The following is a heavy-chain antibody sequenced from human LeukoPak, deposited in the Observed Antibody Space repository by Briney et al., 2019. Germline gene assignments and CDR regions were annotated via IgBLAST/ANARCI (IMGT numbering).Heavy chain of an antibody. CDR3: ARDQDSSGWYSSWFDP. CDR1: GYTFTSYG. V-gene: IGHV1-18*01. J-gene: IGHJ5*02. D-gene: IGHD6-19*01. Sequence: ASVKVSWKASGYTFTSYGISWVRQAPGQGLEWMGWISAYNGNTNYAQKLQGRVTMTTDTSTSTAYMELRSLRSDDTAVYYCARDQDSSGWYSSWFDPWGQGTLVTVSS. CDR2: ISAYNGNT.